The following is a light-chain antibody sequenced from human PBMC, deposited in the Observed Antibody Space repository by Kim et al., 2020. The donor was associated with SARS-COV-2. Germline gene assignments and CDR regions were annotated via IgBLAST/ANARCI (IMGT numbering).Light chain of an antibody. CDR3: HQYNDWPPGDT. CDR1: QSVSTN. J-gene: IGKJ2*01. CDR2: GAS. V-gene: IGKV3-15*01. Sequence: EIVMTQSPGTLSVSPGERATLSCRASQSVSTNLAWYQHKPGQPPRLLIYGASTRAPGVPARFSGTGSGTDFTLTVNSLQSEDFAVYYCHQYNDWPPGDTFGQGTKLEIK.